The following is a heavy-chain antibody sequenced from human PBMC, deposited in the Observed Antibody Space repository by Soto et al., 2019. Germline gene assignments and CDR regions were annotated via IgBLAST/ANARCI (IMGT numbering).Heavy chain of an antibody. D-gene: IGHD3-3*01. Sequence: GGSLRLSCAASGFTFDDYTMHWVRQAPGKGLEWVSLISWDGGSTYYADSVKGRFTISRDNSKNSLYLQMNSLRTEDTALYYCAKDIGGITIFGVVSLPDYWGQGTLVTVSS. CDR1: GFTFDDYT. V-gene: IGHV3-43*01. CDR2: ISWDGGST. J-gene: IGHJ4*02. CDR3: AKDIGGITIFGVVSLPDY.